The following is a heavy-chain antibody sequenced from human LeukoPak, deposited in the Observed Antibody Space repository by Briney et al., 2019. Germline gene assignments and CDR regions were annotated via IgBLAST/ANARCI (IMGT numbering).Heavy chain of an antibody. CDR1: GYTFTSYD. D-gene: IGHD5-12*01. Sequence: ASVKVSCKAPGYTFTSYDINWVRQATGQGLEWMGWMNPNSGSTGYAQKFQGRVTITRNTPISTAYMELSGLRSEDTAVYYCARGRSTGYPYYFEYWGQGTLVTVSS. CDR2: MNPNSGST. V-gene: IGHV1-8*03. CDR3: ARGRSTGYPYYFEY. J-gene: IGHJ4*02.